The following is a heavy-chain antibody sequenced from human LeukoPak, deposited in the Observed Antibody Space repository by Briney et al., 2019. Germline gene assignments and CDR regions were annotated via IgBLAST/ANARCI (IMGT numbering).Heavy chain of an antibody. CDR2: IKQDGSEK. Sequence: RGSLRLSCAASGFTFSSYWMSWVRQAPGKGLEWVANIKQDGSEKYYVESVKGRFTISRDNAKNSLYLQMNSLKAEDTAVYYCASTLTMVTTGSGVAVWGQGTTVTVSS. J-gene: IGHJ6*02. D-gene: IGHD4-17*01. CDR1: GFTFSSYW. V-gene: IGHV3-7*01. CDR3: ASTLTMVTTGSGVAV.